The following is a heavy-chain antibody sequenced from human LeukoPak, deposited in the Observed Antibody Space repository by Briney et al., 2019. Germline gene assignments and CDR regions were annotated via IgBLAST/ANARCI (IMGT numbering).Heavy chain of an antibody. D-gene: IGHD3-10*01. CDR1: GFAFGDFY. CDR3: SRDPSGLVPLLYFGF. CDR2: ISSSVSTI. Sequence: GGSLSLSFEAFGFAFGDFYMSWIRKAPGKGREGFSYISSSVSTIYYADSVKGRFPISRDNAKNSLNLQTNSLRDDDTAVYYSSRDPSGLVPLLYFGFWAQGTLLTVSS. J-gene: IGHJ4*02. V-gene: IGHV3-11*01.